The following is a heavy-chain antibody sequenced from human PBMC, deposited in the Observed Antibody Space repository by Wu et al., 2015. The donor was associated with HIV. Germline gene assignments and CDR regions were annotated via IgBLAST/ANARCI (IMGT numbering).Heavy chain of an antibody. CDR2: INPSGGST. CDR3: ARDLGSFGGVSMNYYYYMDV. Sequence: QVQLVQSGAEVKKPGASVKVSCKASGYTFTSYYMHWVRQAPGQGLEWMGIINPSGGSTSYAQKFQGRVTMTRDTSTSTVYMELSSLRSEDTAVYYCARDLGSFGGVSMNYYYYMDVWGKGTTVTVSS. D-gene: IGHD2-8*02. J-gene: IGHJ6*03. V-gene: IGHV1-46*03. CDR1: GYTFTSYY.